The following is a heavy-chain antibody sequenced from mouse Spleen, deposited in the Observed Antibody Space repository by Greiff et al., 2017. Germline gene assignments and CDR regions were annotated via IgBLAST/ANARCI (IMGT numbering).Heavy chain of an antibody. Sequence: VKLVESGPGLVQPSQSLSITCTVSGFSLTSYGVHWVRQSPGKGLEWLGVIWRGGSTDYNAAFMSRLSITKDNSKSQVFFKMNSLQADDTAIYYCAKNGHYDYDGFAYWGQGTLVTVSA. CDR2: IWRGGST. V-gene: IGHV2-5*01. J-gene: IGHJ3*01. D-gene: IGHD2-4*01. CDR1: GFSLTSYG. CDR3: AKNGHYDYDGFAY.